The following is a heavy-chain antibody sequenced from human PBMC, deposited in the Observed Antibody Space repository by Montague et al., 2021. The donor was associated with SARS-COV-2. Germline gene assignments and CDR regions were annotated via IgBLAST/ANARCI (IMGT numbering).Heavy chain of an antibody. J-gene: IGHJ6*02. CDR2: INYSGST. CDR3: ASSGGYYYYYQGVDV. D-gene: IGHD3-10*01. V-gene: IGHV4-61*01. Sequence: SETLSLTCTVSGGSVSSATYYWSWIRQPPGKGLEWIGYINYSGSTSYNPSLKSRVTISVDMSKNRFSLKLNSVTAADTAVYYCASSGGYYYYYQGVDVWGQGTTVTV. CDR1: GGSVSSATYY.